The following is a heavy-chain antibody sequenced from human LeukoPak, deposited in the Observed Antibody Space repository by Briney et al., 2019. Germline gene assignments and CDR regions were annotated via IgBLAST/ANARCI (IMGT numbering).Heavy chain of an antibody. CDR3: GKGQWLDYYFDY. J-gene: IGHJ4*02. CDR2: ISGSGGST. V-gene: IGHV3-23*01. D-gene: IGHD3-22*01. CDR1: GFTFSSYA. Sequence: PGGSLRLSCAASGFTFSSYAMSWVRQAPGKGLEWVSAISGSGGSTYYADSVKGRFTISRDNSKNTLYLQMNSLRAEDTAVYYCGKGQWLDYYFDYWGQGNLVTVSS.